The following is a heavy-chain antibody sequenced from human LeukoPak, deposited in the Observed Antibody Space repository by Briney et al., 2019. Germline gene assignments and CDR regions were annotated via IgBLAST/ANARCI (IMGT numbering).Heavy chain of an antibody. J-gene: IGHJ6*02. CDR3: ARLRLSGYCSGTSCFNYYYYGMDV. CDR1: GGSISSISYY. V-gene: IGHV4-39*01. D-gene: IGHD2-2*01. Sequence: SETLSLTCTISGGSISSISYYWGWIRQPPGKGLEWIGSIYYTGSTYYNPSLKSRVTISVDTSKNQFSLKLSSVTAADTAVYYCARLRLSGYCSGTSCFNYYYYGMDVWGQGTTVTVSS. CDR2: IYYTGST.